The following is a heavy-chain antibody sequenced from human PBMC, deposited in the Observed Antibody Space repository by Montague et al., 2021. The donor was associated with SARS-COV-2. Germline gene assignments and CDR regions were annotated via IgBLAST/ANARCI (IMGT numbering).Heavy chain of an antibody. J-gene: IGHJ5*02. CDR3: ARVNRGYWQYAGGLNWIDP. Sequence: SETLSLTCTVYGGSFSNFFWSWIRQSPGKRLEWIGEVSDSGGTTYNSFLKSRVLISRDMSRNQFSIQLRSVTAADTAVYYCARVNRGYWQYAGGLNWIDPWGQGTLVIVSS. CDR1: GGSFSNFF. V-gene: IGHV4-34*01. CDR2: VSDSGGT. D-gene: IGHD6-25*01.